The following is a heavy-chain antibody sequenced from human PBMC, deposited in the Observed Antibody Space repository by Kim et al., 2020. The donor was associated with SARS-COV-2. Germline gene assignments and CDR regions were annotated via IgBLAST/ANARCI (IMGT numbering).Heavy chain of an antibody. Sequence: SETLSLTCAVYGGSFSGYYWSWIRQPPGKGLEWIGEINHSGSTNYNPSLKSRVTISVDTSKNQFSLKLSSVTAADTAVYYCARKVSLRLGQWLDFEYFGDWGQGTLVTVSS. D-gene: IGHD6-19*01. CDR2: INHSGST. CDR3: ARKVSLRLGQWLDFEYFGD. V-gene: IGHV4-34*01. J-gene: IGHJ4*02. CDR1: GGSFSGYY.